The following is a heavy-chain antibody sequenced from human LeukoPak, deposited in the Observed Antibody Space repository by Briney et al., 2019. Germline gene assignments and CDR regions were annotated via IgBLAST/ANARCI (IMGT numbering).Heavy chain of an antibody. CDR2: ISSSSSTI. J-gene: IGHJ4*02. Sequence: GGSLRLSCAAAGFTFSSYSMNWVRQAPGKGLEWISYISSSSSTIYYADSVQGRLTISRDNAKNSLYLQMSSLRDEDTAVYYCAPHRDGSYPFDYWGQGTLVTVSS. D-gene: IGHD1-26*01. V-gene: IGHV3-48*02. CDR3: APHRDGSYPFDY. CDR1: GFTFSSYS.